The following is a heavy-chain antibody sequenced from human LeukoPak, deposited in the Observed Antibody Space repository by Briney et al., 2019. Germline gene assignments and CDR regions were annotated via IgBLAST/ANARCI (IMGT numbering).Heavy chain of an antibody. J-gene: IGHJ6*03. CDR2: IFYSGNT. D-gene: IGHD2-15*01. CDR3: ARELRNYYYYYMDV. Sequence: SETQSLTCTVSGGGLSYYWGWIRQAPGKGLEWIGTIFYSGNTYYNPSLKSRVTMSIDTSKKQFSLKLSSVTAADTAVYYCARELRNYYYYYMDVWGKGTTVTVSS. V-gene: IGHV4-39*07. CDR1: GGGLSYY.